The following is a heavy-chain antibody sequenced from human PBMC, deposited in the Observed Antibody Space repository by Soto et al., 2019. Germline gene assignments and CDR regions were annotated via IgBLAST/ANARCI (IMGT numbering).Heavy chain of an antibody. Sequence: SETLSLTCSVSGGSINSSSYFWGWVRQPPGKGLEWIGSIYYSGGTYYNPSLRSRVTISVDTSKNQFSLKLSSVTAADTAVFYCARHYSSGSRNWFDPWGQGTLVTVSS. V-gene: IGHV4-39*01. CDR1: GGSINSSSYF. CDR2: IYYSGGT. D-gene: IGHD6-19*01. CDR3: ARHYSSGSRNWFDP. J-gene: IGHJ5*02.